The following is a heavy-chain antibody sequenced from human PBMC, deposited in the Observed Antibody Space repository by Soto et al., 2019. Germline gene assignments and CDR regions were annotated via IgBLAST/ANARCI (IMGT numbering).Heavy chain of an antibody. Sequence: ASVKVSCKASGYIFTSYYMHWVRQAPGQGLEWMGIINPSGGRTSYAQKFQGRVTMTRNTSTSTAYMELSSLRSEDTAVYYCARFDGLWFGEDAFDIWGQGTMVTVSS. V-gene: IGHV1-46*01. CDR1: GYIFTSYY. J-gene: IGHJ3*02. D-gene: IGHD3-10*01. CDR2: INPSGGRT. CDR3: ARFDGLWFGEDAFDI.